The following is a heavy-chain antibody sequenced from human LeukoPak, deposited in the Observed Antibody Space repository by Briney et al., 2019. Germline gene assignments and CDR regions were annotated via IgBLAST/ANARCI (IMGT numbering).Heavy chain of an antibody. Sequence: SETLSLTCAVSGYSISSGYYWGWIRQPPGKGLEWIGSMYHTGSTHYNPPLKSRVTISVDTSKNQFSLKLSSVTAADTAVYYCARINYYDSSGYFGYFDYWGQGTLVTVSS. CDR3: ARINYYDSSGYFGYFDY. CDR2: MYHTGST. CDR1: GYSISSGYY. D-gene: IGHD3-22*01. V-gene: IGHV4-38-2*01. J-gene: IGHJ4*02.